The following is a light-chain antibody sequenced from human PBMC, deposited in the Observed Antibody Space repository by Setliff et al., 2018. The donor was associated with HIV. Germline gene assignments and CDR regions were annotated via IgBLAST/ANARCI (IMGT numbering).Light chain of an antibody. CDR1: SSDVGSYNR. CDR2: EVR. V-gene: IGLV2-18*02. CDR3: SSYSSTSTLI. Sequence: SVLTQPPSESGSPGQSVTISCTGPSSDVGSYNRVSWYQQPPGTAPKLIISEVRNRPSEVPDRFPGSKSGKTASLTISGLQAEDEALYYCSSYSSTSTLIFGGGTKVTVL. J-gene: IGLJ2*01.